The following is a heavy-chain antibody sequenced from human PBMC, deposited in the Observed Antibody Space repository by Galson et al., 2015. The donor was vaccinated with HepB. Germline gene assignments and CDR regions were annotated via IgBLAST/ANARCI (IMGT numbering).Heavy chain of an antibody. CDR3: AKEAVPAAIFPDV. CDR1: GFTFSSYG. V-gene: IGHV3-30*18. J-gene: IGHJ6*04. D-gene: IGHD2-2*02. CDR2: ISYDGSNK. Sequence: SLRLSCAASGFTFSSYGMHWVRQAPGKGLEWVAVISYDGSNKYYADSVKGRFTISRDNSKNTLYLQMNSLRAEDTAVYYCAKEAVPAAIFPDVWGKGTTVTVSS.